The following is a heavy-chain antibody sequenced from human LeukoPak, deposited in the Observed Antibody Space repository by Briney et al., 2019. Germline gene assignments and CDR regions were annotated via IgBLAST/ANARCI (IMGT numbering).Heavy chain of an antibody. V-gene: IGHV3-23*01. CDR2: SGGSGEST. J-gene: IGHJ4*02. Sequence: GGSLRLSCAASGFAFSNYAMSWVRQGPRKGLEGVSASGGSGESTSNNADSVKCRFTITRDNSTTTLYLQMNRLRAEDTAVYYYAKARSGSSTSCFNYWGQGTLVTVSS. CDR1: GFAFSNYA. CDR3: AKARSGSSTSCFNY. D-gene: IGHD2-2*01.